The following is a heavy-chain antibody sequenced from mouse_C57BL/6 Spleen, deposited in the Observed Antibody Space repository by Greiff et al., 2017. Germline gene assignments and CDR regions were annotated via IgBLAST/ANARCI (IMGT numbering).Heavy chain of an antibody. CDR1: GFTFSSYG. J-gene: IGHJ3*01. CDR2: ISSGGSYT. D-gene: IGHD2-14*01. V-gene: IGHV5-6*01. Sequence: EVKLVESGGDLVKPGGSLKLSCAASGFTFSSYGMSWVRQTPDKRLEWVANISSGGSYTYYPDSVKGRFTITRDNAKNTLYLQMSSLKSEDTAMYFCARHRSDPSWFAYWGQGTLVTVSA. CDR3: ARHRSDPSWFAY.